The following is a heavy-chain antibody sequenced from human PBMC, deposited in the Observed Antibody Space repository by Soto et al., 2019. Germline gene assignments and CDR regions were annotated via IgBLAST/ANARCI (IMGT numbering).Heavy chain of an antibody. D-gene: IGHD2-15*01. J-gene: IGHJ4*02. CDR1: GYTFTSYG. V-gene: IGHV1-18*01. Sequence: ASVKVSCKASGYTFTSYGSSWVRQAPGQGLEWMGWISAYNGNTNYAQKLQGRVTMTTDTSTSTAYMELRSLRSDDTAVYYCARDLGYCSGGSCPTPVDYWGQGTLVTVSS. CDR3: ARDLGYCSGGSCPTPVDY. CDR2: ISAYNGNT.